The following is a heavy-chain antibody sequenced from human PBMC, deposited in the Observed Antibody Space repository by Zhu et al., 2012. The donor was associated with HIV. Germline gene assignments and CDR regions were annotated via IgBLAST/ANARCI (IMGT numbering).Heavy chain of an antibody. V-gene: IGHV3-11*04. CDR2: ISSSGSTI. CDR3: ARDEDCSGGSCYDDLNLHFDY. D-gene: IGHD2-15*01. CDR1: GFTFSDYY. Sequence: QVHLVESGGGLVKPGGSLRLSCAASGFTFSDYYMSWIRQAPGKGLEWVSYISSSGSTIYYADSVKGRFTISRDNAKNSLYLQMNSLRAEDTAVYYCARDEDCSGGSCYDDLNLHFDYWGQGTLVTVSS. J-gene: IGHJ4*02.